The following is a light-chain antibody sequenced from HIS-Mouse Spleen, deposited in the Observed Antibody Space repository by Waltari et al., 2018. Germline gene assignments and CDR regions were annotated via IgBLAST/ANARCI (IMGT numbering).Light chain of an antibody. CDR1: QCISSW. Sequence: DIQMTQSPSSVSASVGDSVTITCPASQCISSWLACYQQKPGKAPKLLIYAASSLQSGVPSRFSGSGSGTDFTLTISSLQPEDFATYYCQQANSFPPFTFGPGTKVDIK. V-gene: IGKV1-12*01. J-gene: IGKJ3*01. CDR2: AAS. CDR3: QQANSFPPFT.